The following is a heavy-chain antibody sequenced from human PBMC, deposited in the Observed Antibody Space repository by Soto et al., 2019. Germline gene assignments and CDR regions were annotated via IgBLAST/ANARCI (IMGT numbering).Heavy chain of an antibody. J-gene: IGHJ4*02. Sequence: QVQLQESGPGLVKPSETLSLTCTVSGGSVSSGSYYWSWIRQPPGKGLEWSGYIYYSGSTNYNPSLKSRVTISVDTSKNQFSLKLSSVTAADTAVYYCARDRGRDGYNLAYFDYWGQGTLVTVSS. CDR1: GGSVSSGSYY. CDR2: IYYSGST. CDR3: ARDRGRDGYNLAYFDY. D-gene: IGHD5-12*01. V-gene: IGHV4-61*01.